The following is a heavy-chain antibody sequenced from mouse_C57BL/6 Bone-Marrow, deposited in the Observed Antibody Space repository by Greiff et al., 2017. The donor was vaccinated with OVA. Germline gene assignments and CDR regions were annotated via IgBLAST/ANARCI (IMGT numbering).Heavy chain of an antibody. CDR2: INPYNGDT. V-gene: IGHV1-20*01. CDR3: ARRYYSDY. Sequence: EVQLQQSGPELVKPGDSVKISCKASGYSFTGYFMNWVMQSHGKSLEWIGRINPYNGDTFSNQKFKGKATLTVDKSSSTAHMELRSLTSEDSAVYYCARRYYSDYWGQGTTLTVSS. J-gene: IGHJ2*01. CDR1: GYSFTGYF.